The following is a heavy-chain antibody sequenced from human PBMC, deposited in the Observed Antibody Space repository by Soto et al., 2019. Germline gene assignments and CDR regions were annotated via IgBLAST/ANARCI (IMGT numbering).Heavy chain of an antibody. CDR2: IYYSGST. Sequence: PAQSLSLTCNASGGSIGSYYWSWIRQPPGKGLEWIGYIYYSGSTNYNPSLKSRVTISVDTSKNQFSLKLSSVTAADTAVYYGARGGRDAFDIWGQGTMVSVS. CDR3: ARGGRDAFDI. CDR1: GGSIGSYY. V-gene: IGHV4-59*01. J-gene: IGHJ3*02.